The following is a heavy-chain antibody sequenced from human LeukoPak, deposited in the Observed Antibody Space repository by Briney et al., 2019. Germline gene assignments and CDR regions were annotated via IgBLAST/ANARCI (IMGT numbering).Heavy chain of an antibody. V-gene: IGHV4-38-2*02. D-gene: IGHD1-1*01. CDR1: GYSISSGYY. J-gene: IGHJ4*02. CDR2: IYHSGST. Sequence: SETLSLTCTVSGYSISSGYYWGWIRQPPGKGLEWIGSIYHSGSTYYNPSLKSRVTISVDTSKNQFSLKLSSVTAADTAVYYCVRGMGTSDDWGQGTLVTVSS. CDR3: VRGMGTSDD.